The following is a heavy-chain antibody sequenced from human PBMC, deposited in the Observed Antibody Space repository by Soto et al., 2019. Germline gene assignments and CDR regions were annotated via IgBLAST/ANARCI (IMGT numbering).Heavy chain of an antibody. D-gene: IGHD6-13*01. CDR1: GFTFSSYA. Sequence: GGSLRLSCAASGFTFSSYAMHWVRQAPGKGLEWVAVISYDGSNKYYADSVKGRFTISRDNSKNTLYLQMNSLRAEDTAVYYCASAYSSSWPNDYWGQGTLVTVSS. CDR2: ISYDGSNK. CDR3: ASAYSSSWPNDY. J-gene: IGHJ4*02. V-gene: IGHV3-30-3*01.